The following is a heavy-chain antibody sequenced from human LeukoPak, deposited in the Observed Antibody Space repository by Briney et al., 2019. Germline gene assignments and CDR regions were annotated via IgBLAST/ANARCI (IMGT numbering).Heavy chain of an antibody. CDR3: ARLSGDYFDY. J-gene: IGHJ4*02. CDR2: IYSGGST. CDR1: GLTVSSNY. Sequence: GGSLRLSCAASGLTVSSNYMSWVRQAPGKGLEWVSVIYSGGSTYYADSVKGRFTISRDNSRNTLYLQMNSLRAEDTAVYYCARLSGDYFDYWGQGTLVTVSS. D-gene: IGHD4-17*01. V-gene: IGHV3-53*01.